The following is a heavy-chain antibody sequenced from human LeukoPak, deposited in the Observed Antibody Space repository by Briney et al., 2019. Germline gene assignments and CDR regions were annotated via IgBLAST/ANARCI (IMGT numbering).Heavy chain of an antibody. CDR2: INQDGSEN. Sequence: GGSLRLSCAASGFTFSSYWMCWFRQSPGKGLEWVANINQDGSENHYVDSVKGRFTISRDNAKNSVFVQMNGLRVEDTAVYYCVRAGGSSWSDFWGQGTLVTVSS. CDR1: GFTFSSYW. CDR3: VRAGGSSWSDF. J-gene: IGHJ4*02. V-gene: IGHV3-7*01. D-gene: IGHD6-13*01.